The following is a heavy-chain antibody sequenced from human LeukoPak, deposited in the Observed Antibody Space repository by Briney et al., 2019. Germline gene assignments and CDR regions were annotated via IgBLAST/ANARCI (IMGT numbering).Heavy chain of an antibody. CDR1: GGSISSGSYY. CDR3: ARGGPWHYYYYYYMDV. CDR2: IYTSGST. V-gene: IGHV4-61*02. D-gene: IGHD3/OR15-3a*01. J-gene: IGHJ6*03. Sequence: SETLSLTCTVSGGSISSGSYYWSWIRQPAGKGLEWIGRIYTSGSTNYNPPLKSRVTISVDTSKNQFSLKLSSVTAADTAVYYCARGGPWHYYYYYYMDVWGKGTTVTVSS.